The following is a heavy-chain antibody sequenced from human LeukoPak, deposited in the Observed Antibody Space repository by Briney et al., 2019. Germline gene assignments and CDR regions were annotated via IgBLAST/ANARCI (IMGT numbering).Heavy chain of an antibody. J-gene: IGHJ3*01. D-gene: IGHD3-10*02. Sequence: GGSLRLSCAASGFTVSSYNMNWVRQAPGKGLEWVSFISGSRTTIYYADSVKGRFTISRDDAKNSLSLQMNGLSAEDTAVYYCARDRGMFHDAFDLWGQGTLVTVSS. CDR3: ARDRGMFHDAFDL. CDR1: GFTVSSYN. CDR2: ISGSRTTI. V-gene: IGHV3-48*01.